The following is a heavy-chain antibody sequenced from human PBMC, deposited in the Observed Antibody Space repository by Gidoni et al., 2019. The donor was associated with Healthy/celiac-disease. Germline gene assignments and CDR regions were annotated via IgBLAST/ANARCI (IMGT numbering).Heavy chain of an antibody. CDR3: ARQARRHGDYSSGWDEPNFDY. J-gene: IGHJ4*02. V-gene: IGHV4-39*01. Sequence: STYYNPSLKSRVTISVDTSKNQFSLKLSSVTAADTAVYYCARQARRHGDYSSGWDEPNFDYWGQGTLVTVSS. D-gene: IGHD6-19*01. CDR2: ST.